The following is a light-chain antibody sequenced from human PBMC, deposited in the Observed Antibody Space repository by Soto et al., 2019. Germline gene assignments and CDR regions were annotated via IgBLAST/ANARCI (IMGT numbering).Light chain of an antibody. CDR3: SSYTSSSTLG. J-gene: IGLJ2*01. CDR2: DVS. Sequence: QSALTQPASVSGSPGQSITISCTGTSSDVGGYNYVSWYQQHTGKAPKLMIYDVSNRPSGVSNRFSGSKSGNTASLTISGLQAEDEADYYSSSYTSSSTLGFGGGTKLTVL. V-gene: IGLV2-14*01. CDR1: SSDVGGYNY.